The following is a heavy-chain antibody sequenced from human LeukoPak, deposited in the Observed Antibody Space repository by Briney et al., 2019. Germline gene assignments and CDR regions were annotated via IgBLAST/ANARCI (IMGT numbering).Heavy chain of an antibody. Sequence: GGSLRLSCAASGFTVSSNYMGWVRQAPGKGLEWVSVIYSGGSTYYADSVKGQFTISRDNSKNTLYLQMNSLRAEDTAVYYCARVRGGWYYFDYWGQGTLVTVSS. CDR3: ARVRGGWYYFDY. CDR1: GFTVSSNY. D-gene: IGHD6-19*01. V-gene: IGHV3-53*01. J-gene: IGHJ4*01. CDR2: IYSGGST.